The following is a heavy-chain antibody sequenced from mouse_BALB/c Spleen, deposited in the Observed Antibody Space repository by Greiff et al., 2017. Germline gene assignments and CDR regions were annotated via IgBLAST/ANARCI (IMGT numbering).Heavy chain of an antibody. Sequence: QVHVKQSGAELVRPGASVTPSCKASGYTFTDYEMHWVKQTPVHGLEWIGAIDPETGGTAYNQKFKGKATLTADKSSSTAYMELRSLTSEDSAVYYCTRLGYRYSWFAYWGQGTLVTVSA. CDR3: TRLGYRYSWFAY. V-gene: IGHV1-15*01. D-gene: IGHD2-14*01. J-gene: IGHJ3*01. CDR2: IDPETGGT. CDR1: GYTFTDYE.